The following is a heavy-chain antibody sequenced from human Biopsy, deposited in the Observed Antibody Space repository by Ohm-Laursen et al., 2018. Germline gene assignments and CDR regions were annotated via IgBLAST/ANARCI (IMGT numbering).Heavy chain of an antibody. CDR1: GFTFSDYQ. J-gene: IGHJ6*02. CDR3: ARDVGSSGWYYYGMDV. CDR2: ISSGGSTI. D-gene: IGHD6-19*01. Sequence: GSLRLSCAASGFTFSDYQMSWIRQTPGKGLEWVSHISSGGSTIFHADSVKGRFTISRDDAKGSLYLQMTNLRAEDTAVYFCARDVGSSGWYYYGMDVWGQGTTVTVSS. V-gene: IGHV3-11*01.